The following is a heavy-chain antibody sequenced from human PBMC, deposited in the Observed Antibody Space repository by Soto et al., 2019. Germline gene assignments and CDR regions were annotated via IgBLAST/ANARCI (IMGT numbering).Heavy chain of an antibody. D-gene: IGHD2-2*01. V-gene: IGHV2-26*01. CDR3: VLIKDCSRTDCYFASFDP. CDR2: IFSSDDK. CDR1: GLSLSNGKLG. J-gene: IGHJ5*02. Sequence: SGPTLVNPTETLTLTCTVSGLSLSNGKLGVSWIRQPPGKALEWLAHIFSSDDKSYSTSLRSRLTISKDTSRSQVVLTMTNLDPIDSATYYCVLIKDCSRTDCYFASFDPWGQGTLVTVSS.